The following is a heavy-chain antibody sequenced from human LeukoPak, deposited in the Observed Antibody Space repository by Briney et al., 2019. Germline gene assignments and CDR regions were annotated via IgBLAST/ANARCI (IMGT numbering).Heavy chain of an antibody. CDR3: ARARHCSGGRCYAEN. CDR1: GYRFTTYW. CDR2: IYPGDSDT. Sequence: GASLKISCKGSGYRFTTYWIGWVRQMPGKGLEWMDIIYPGDSDTRYSPSFQGQVTISVDKSINTAYLQWSSLKASDTAMYYCARARHCSGGRCYAENWGQGTLVTVSS. J-gene: IGHJ4*02. V-gene: IGHV5-51*01. D-gene: IGHD2-15*01.